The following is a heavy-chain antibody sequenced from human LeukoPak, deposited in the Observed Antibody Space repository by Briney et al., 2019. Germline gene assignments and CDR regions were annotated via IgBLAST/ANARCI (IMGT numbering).Heavy chain of an antibody. CDR3: ARDGITMIVGYYFDY. Sequence: ASVKVSCKASGYTFTGYYMHWVRQAPGQGLEWMGWISAYNGNTNYAQKLQGRVTMTTDTSTSTAYMELRSLRSDDTAVYYCARDGITMIVGYYFDYWGQGTLVTVSS. CDR1: GYTFTGYY. V-gene: IGHV1-18*04. CDR2: ISAYNGNT. J-gene: IGHJ4*02. D-gene: IGHD3-22*01.